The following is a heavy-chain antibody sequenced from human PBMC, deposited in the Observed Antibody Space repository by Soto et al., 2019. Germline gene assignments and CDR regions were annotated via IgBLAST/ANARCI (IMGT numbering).Heavy chain of an antibody. V-gene: IGHV4-39*01. Sequence: SETLSLTCTVSGGSISSSSYYWGWIRQPPGKGLEWIGSIYYSGSTYYNPSLKSRVTISVDTSKNQFSLKLSSVTAADTAVYYCARQDIVVVPAAKTGEKNNWFDPWGQGTLVTVSS. D-gene: IGHD2-2*01. J-gene: IGHJ5*02. CDR3: ARQDIVVVPAAKTGEKNNWFDP. CDR1: GGSISSSSYY. CDR2: IYYSGST.